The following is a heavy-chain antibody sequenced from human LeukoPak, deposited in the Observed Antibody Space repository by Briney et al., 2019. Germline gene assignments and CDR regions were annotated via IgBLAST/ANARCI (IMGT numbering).Heavy chain of an antibody. V-gene: IGHV3-23*01. CDR2: ISGSGGST. J-gene: IGHJ4*02. CDR1: GFTFSNYW. Sequence: PGGSLRLSCAASGFTFSNYWMSWVRQAPGKGLEWVSAISGSGGSTYYADSVKGRFTISRDSSKNTLYLQMNSLRAEDTAVYYCAKSPRSSGSNYFDYWGQGTLVTVSS. D-gene: IGHD6-19*01. CDR3: AKSPRSSGSNYFDY.